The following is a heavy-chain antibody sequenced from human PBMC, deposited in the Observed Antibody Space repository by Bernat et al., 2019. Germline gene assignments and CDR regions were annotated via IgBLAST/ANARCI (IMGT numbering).Heavy chain of an antibody. J-gene: IGHJ4*02. V-gene: IGHV4-39*01. CDR3: ARNRAGVRYYFDY. D-gene: IGHD2-21*01. CDR1: GGSISSSSYY. Sequence: QLQLQESGPGLVKPSETLSLTCTVSGGSISSSSYYWGWIRQPPGKGLEWIGSIYYSVSTYYNPSLKSRVTISVDTSKNQFSLKLSFVTAADTAVYYCARNRAGVRYYFDYWGQGTLVTVSS. CDR2: IYYSVST.